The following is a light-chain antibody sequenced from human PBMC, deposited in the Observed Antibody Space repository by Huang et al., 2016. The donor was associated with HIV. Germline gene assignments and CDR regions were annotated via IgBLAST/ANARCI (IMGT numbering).Light chain of an antibody. CDR1: QSISSK. CDR2: GAS. J-gene: IGKJ3*01. CDR3: QQYNNWPFT. Sequence: ERVMTQSPVTLSVSPGERATFSCRASQSISSKLAGYQQKPGQAPRLLIYGASTRATGIPARFSGSGSGTEFTLTISSLQSEEFAVYYCQQYNNWPFTFGPGTRVDIK. V-gene: IGKV3-15*01.